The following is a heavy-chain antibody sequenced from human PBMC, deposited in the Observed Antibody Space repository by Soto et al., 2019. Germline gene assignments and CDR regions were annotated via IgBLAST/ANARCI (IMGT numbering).Heavy chain of an antibody. CDR1: GYSFTDDY. Sequence: QVQVVQSGAEVKKPGASVKISCKTSGYSFTDDYLHWVRQAPGQGLAWVGWINPHSGSTNFAQKFLGRVSMTRDTSISTAYMELFSLTSDDTAIYYCPRAVYWGDDCYSYGMDVWGQGTTVTVSS. CDR2: INPHSGST. J-gene: IGHJ6*02. CDR3: PRAVYWGDDCYSYGMDV. D-gene: IGHD2-21*02. V-gene: IGHV1-2*02.